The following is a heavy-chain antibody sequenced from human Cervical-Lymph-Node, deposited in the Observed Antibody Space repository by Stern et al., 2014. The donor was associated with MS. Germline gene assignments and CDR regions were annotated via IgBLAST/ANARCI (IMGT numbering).Heavy chain of an antibody. Sequence: QMQLVQSGAEVKKPGSSVRVSCKASGGAFSSYAISWVRQAPGQGLEWIGGIIPMFGTANDAQKFQGRVTITADDSTTTAYMEVSSLRSEDTAVYYCASSVGELTPEAVWGQGTTVTVFS. J-gene: IGHJ6*02. CDR3: ASSVGELTPEAV. D-gene: IGHD3-10*01. CDR1: GGAFSSYA. V-gene: IGHV1-69*01. CDR2: IIPMFGTA.